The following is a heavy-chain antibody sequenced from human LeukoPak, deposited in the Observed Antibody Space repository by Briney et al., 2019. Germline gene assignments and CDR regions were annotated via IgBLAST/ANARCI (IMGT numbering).Heavy chain of an antibody. D-gene: IGHD3-10*01. J-gene: IGHJ5*02. CDR2: IYYSGST. CDR3: ARVAGSGSPSARWFDP. Sequence: PSETLSLTCAVYGGSFSSYYWSWIRQPPGKGLEGIGYIYYSGSTNYNPSLKSRVTISVDTSKNQFSLKLSSVTAADTAVYYCARVAGSGSPSARWFDPWGQGTLVTVSS. CDR1: GGSFSSYY. V-gene: IGHV4-59*01.